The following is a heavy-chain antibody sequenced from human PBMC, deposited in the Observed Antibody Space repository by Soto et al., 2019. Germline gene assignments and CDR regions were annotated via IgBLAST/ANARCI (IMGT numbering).Heavy chain of an antibody. Sequence: QVQLVESGGGGVQPGRSLRLSCSASGVTFSSYAMHWVRQAPGKGLEWVAVISDDGRNTYYADSVKGRFTISRDNSKNTLYRQMNSLRAEDPAGYYCARCGPSSRGWYSIDSWGQGTLVTVSS. J-gene: IGHJ4*02. CDR1: GVTFSSYA. V-gene: IGHV3-30*04. CDR2: ISDDGRNT. CDR3: ARCGPSSRGWYSIDS. D-gene: IGHD6-19*01.